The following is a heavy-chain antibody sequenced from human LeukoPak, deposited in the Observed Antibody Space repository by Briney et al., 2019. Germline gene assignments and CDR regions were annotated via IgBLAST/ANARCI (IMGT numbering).Heavy chain of an antibody. CDR3: ARDGTSTDDY. CDR2: IHPASANT. CDR1: GYTFTEHF. V-gene: IGHV1-2*02. D-gene: IGHD2-2*01. J-gene: IGHJ4*02. Sequence: ASVKVSCKASGYTFTEHFIHWVRQAPGQGLQYMGWIHPASANTVYAQMFHGRVTLTRDTPATTTYMELSGLRSDDTAVYYCARDGTSTDDYWGQGTLVTVSS.